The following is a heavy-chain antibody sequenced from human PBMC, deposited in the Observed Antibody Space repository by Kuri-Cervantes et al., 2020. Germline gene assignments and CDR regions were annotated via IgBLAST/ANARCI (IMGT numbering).Heavy chain of an antibody. J-gene: IGHJ6*02. CDR2: INPNSGGT. V-gene: IGHV1-2*02. Sequence: ASVKVSCKASGYTFTGYYMHWVRQAPGQGLEWMGWINPNSGGTNYAQKFQGRVTMTRDTSISTAYMELSSLRAEDTAVYYCAKDSIRSKGQLVLWGTNYYYYYGMDVWGQGTTVTVSS. CDR3: AKDSIRSKGQLVLWGTNYYYYYGMDV. D-gene: IGHD6-6*01. CDR1: GYTFTGYY.